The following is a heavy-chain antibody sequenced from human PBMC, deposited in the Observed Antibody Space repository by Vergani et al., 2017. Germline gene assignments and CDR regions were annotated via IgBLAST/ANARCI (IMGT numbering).Heavy chain of an antibody. V-gene: IGHV3-53*01. CDR3: ARAPDYYGSGSYLGLVSLDAFDI. J-gene: IGHJ3*02. Sequence: EVQLVESGGGLIQPGGSLRLSCAASGFTVSSNYMSWVRQAPGKGLEWVSVIYSGGSTYYADSVKGRFTISRDNSKNTLYLQMNSLRAEDTAVYYCARAPDYYGSGSYLGLVSLDAFDIWGQGTKVTVSS. D-gene: IGHD3-10*01. CDR1: GFTVSSNY. CDR2: IYSGGST.